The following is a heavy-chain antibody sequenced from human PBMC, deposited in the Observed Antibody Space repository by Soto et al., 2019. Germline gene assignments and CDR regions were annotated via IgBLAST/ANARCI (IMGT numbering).Heavy chain of an antibody. CDR3: ARGPAVDYYYGMDV. D-gene: IGHD6-19*01. J-gene: IGHJ6*02. CDR1: GGSFSGCY. CDR2: INHSGST. Sequence: SETLSLTFGDDGGSFSGCYCSWFRQPPGKGLEWIGEINHSGSTIYNPSLKSRVTISIDTSKNQFSLKLNSVTAADTAVYYCARGPAVDYYYGMDVWGQGTTVT. V-gene: IGHV4-34*01.